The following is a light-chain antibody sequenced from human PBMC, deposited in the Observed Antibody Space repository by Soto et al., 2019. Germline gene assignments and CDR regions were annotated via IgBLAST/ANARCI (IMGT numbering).Light chain of an antibody. J-gene: IGKJ1*01. CDR1: QSISSW. V-gene: IGKV1-5*03. Sequence: DIQMTQSPCTLSASVGDRVTITCRASQSISSWLAWYQQKPGKAPKLLIYKASSLESGVPSRFSGSGSGTEFTLTISSLQPDDSATYYCQQYNSYSGTFGQGTKVDIK. CDR3: QQYNSYSGT. CDR2: KAS.